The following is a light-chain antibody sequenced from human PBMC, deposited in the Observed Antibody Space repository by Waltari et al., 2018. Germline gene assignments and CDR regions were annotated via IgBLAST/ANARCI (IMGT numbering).Light chain of an antibody. Sequence: QSALTQPASVSGTPGQSITISCRGTTSDVGSYYLVPWYQQHPGEAPKLLICEVFKRPPDTSSRFSGAKSGSTASLTISGLQPEDEADYYCCSYAGRGTYVFGSGTKVTVL. V-gene: IGLV2-23*02. J-gene: IGLJ1*01. CDR2: EVF. CDR1: TSDVGSYYL. CDR3: CSYAGRGTYV.